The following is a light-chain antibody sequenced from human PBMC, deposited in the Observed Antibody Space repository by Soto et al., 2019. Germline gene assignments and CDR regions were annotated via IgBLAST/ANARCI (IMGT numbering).Light chain of an antibody. Sequence: EIVMTQSPATLSVSPGERATLSCRASQSVSSSLAWYQQKPGQAPRLLIYDASNRATGIQARFSGSGSGTDFTLTIRSLEPEDFAVYYCKQRSNWPLTFGGGTKVDIK. CDR3: KQRSNWPLT. V-gene: IGKV3-11*01. CDR2: DAS. J-gene: IGKJ4*01. CDR1: QSVSSS.